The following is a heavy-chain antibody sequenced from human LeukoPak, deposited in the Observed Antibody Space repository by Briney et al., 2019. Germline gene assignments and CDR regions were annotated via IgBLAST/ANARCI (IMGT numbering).Heavy chain of an antibody. V-gene: IGHV4-31*03. CDR3: AREFGRYCSSTSCYTGWFDP. D-gene: IGHD2-2*02. J-gene: IGHJ5*02. CDR1: GGSISSGGYY. CDR2: IYYSGST. Sequence: SETLSLTCTVSGGSISSGGYYWSWIRQHPGKGLEWIGYIYYSGSTYYNPSPKSRVTISVDTSKNQFSLKLSSVTAADTAVYYCAREFGRYCSSTSCYTGWFDPWGQGTLVTVSS.